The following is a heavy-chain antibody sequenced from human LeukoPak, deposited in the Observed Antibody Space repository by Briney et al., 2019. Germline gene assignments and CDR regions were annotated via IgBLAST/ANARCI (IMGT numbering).Heavy chain of an antibody. CDR2: ISGSGGST. CDR3: AKVLYGDLRVFDY. D-gene: IGHD4-17*01. CDR1: GFTFSSYA. Sequence: GGSLRLSCAASGFTFSSYAMNWVRQAPGKGLEWVSAISGSGGSTYYADSVKGRFTISRDNSENTLYLQMNSLRAEDTAVYYCAKVLYGDLRVFDYWGQGTLVTVSS. V-gene: IGHV3-23*01. J-gene: IGHJ4*02.